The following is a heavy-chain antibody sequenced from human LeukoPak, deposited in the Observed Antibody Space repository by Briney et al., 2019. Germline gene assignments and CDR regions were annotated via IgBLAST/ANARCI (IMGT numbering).Heavy chain of an antibody. CDR3: ARNNGMDV. V-gene: IGHV3-7*03. Sequence: GGSLRLSCAASGFTFSSYWMTWVRQVPGRGPEWVANVNRDGSETYYLGSVKGRFTISKDNAKNSLYLQMNSLRAEDTALYHCARNNGMDVWGQGTTVIVSS. J-gene: IGHJ6*02. CDR1: GFTFSSYW. CDR2: VNRDGSET.